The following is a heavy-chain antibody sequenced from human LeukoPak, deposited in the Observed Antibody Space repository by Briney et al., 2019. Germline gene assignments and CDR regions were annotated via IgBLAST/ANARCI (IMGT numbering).Heavy chain of an antibody. D-gene: IGHD2-15*01. J-gene: IGHJ4*02. CDR1: DGSMSNNY. CDR2: MYGSGIA. Sequence: SETLSLTCTVSDGSMSNNYWTWIRQPAGKGLGWIGRMYGSGIADYNPSLKSRVTMSADTSKNLFSLKLSSVTAADTAVYYCARVYCGGGNCYHFDYWGQGTLVTVSS. CDR3: ARVYCGGGNCYHFDY. V-gene: IGHV4-4*07.